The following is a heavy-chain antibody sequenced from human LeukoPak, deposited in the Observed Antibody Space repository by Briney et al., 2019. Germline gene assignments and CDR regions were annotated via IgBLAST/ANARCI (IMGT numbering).Heavy chain of an antibody. V-gene: IGHV3-30-3*01. J-gene: IGHJ3*02. CDR3: ASENPTGAFDI. CDR1: GFTFSSYA. Sequence: PGGSRRLSGAASGFTFSSYAMHWVRQAPGKGLEWVAVISYDGSNKYYADSVKGRFTISRDNSKNTLYLQMNSLRAEDTAVYYCASENPTGAFDIWGQGTMVTVSS. D-gene: IGHD1-14*01. CDR2: ISYDGSNK.